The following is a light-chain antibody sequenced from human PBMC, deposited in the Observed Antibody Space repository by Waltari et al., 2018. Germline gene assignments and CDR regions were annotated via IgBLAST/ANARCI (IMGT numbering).Light chain of an antibody. V-gene: IGKV1-8*01. CDR2: AAS. CDR1: QVISSY. Sequence: AIRMTQSPSSFSASTGDRVTITCRASQVISSYLAWYQQKPGKAPKLLIYAASTLQSGVPSRFSGSGSGTDFTLTISCLQSEDFATYYCQQYYSYLHTFGPGTKVDIK. CDR3: QQYYSYLHT. J-gene: IGKJ3*01.